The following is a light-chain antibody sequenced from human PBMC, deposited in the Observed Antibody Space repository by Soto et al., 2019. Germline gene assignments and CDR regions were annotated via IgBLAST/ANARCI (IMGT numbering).Light chain of an antibody. CDR3: QQSYSTPLT. J-gene: IGKJ4*01. CDR2: AAS. CDR1: QSISSY. V-gene: IGKV1-39*01. Sequence: DIQMTQSPSTLSASVGDRVTITGRASQSISSYLNWYQQKPGKAPKLLIYAASSLQSGVSSRFSGSGSGTDFTLTISSLQPEDFATYYCQQSYSTPLTFGGGTKVDTK.